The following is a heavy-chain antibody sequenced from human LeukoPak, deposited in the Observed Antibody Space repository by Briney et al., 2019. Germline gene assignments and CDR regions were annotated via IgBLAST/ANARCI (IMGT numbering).Heavy chain of an antibody. Sequence: ASVKVSCKASGYTFTSYAMHWVRQAPGQRLEWMGWINAGNGNTKYSQKFQGRVTITRDTSASTAYMELSSLRSEDTAVYYCTLEGIVVPGYFQHWGQGTLVTVSS. V-gene: IGHV1-3*01. CDR2: INAGNGNT. J-gene: IGHJ1*01. CDR1: GYTFTSYA. CDR3: TLEGIVVPGYFQH. D-gene: IGHD2-21*01.